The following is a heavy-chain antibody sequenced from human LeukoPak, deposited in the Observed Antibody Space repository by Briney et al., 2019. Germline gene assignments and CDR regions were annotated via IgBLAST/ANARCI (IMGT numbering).Heavy chain of an antibody. CDR3: VRDWAPASMQAAPFDC. CDR1: GFGFSNFW. J-gene: IGHJ4*02. Sequence: GGSLRLSCAASGFGFSNFWMSWVRQAPGKRPEWVANIKEDGSLKNYVDSVEGRFTVSRDNAKNTLYLQMNSLRLEDTAVYYCVRDWAPASMQAAPFDCWGQGTLVTVSS. V-gene: IGHV3-7*01. CDR2: IKEDGSLK. D-gene: IGHD2/OR15-2a*01.